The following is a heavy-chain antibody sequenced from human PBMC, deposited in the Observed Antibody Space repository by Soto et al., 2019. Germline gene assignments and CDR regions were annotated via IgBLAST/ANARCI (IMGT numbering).Heavy chain of an antibody. CDR1: CGSISSGGYS. CDR2: IYHSGST. Sequence: SETLSLTCAVSCGSISSGGYSWSCITQPPGKGQKWVGYIYHSGSTYYNLTLYNRVTISVDRSKNQFSLKLSSVSAADTAVYYCARDLSYSSGHWGHGTLVTVSS. V-gene: IGHV4-30-2*01. D-gene: IGHD3-10*01. J-gene: IGHJ4*01. CDR3: ARDLSYSSGH.